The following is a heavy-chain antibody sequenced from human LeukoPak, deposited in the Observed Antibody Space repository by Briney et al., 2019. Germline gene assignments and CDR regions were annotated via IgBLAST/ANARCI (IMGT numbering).Heavy chain of an antibody. D-gene: IGHD3-10*01. Sequence: ASVKVSCKASGYTFTSYYMHWVRQAPGQGLEWMGGIIPIFGTANYAQKFQGRVTITTDESTSTAYMELSSLRSEDTAVYYCAKVRPQLWFGELLYFDYWGQGTLVTVSS. CDR2: IIPIFGTA. CDR1: GYTFTSYY. CDR3: AKVRPQLWFGELLYFDY. J-gene: IGHJ4*02. V-gene: IGHV1-69*05.